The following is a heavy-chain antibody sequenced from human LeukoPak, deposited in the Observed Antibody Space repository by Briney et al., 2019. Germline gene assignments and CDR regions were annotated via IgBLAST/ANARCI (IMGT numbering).Heavy chain of an antibody. D-gene: IGHD6-13*01. Sequence: PGGSLRLSCAASGFTFSNYAMRWVRQAPGKGLEWVSTITSTGYSTYYADSVKGRFTISRDNSKNTLYLQMNSLRVEDTAIYYCAKDAAGPEYWGQGTLVTVTS. V-gene: IGHV3-23*01. CDR1: GFTFSNYA. J-gene: IGHJ4*02. CDR3: AKDAAGPEY. CDR2: ITSTGYST.